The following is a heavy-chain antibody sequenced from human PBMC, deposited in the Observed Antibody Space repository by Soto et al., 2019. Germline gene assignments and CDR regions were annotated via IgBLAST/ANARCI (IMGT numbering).Heavy chain of an antibody. D-gene: IGHD4-17*01. V-gene: IGHV1-2*04. CDR2: INPNSGGT. CDR1: GYTFTGYY. Sequence: QVQLVQSGAEVKKPGASVKVSCKASGYTFTGYYMHWVRQAPGQGLEGMGWINPNSGGTNYAQKFQGWVTMTRDTSISTAYMELSRLRSDDTAVYYCAREFVRAGLPYYYYGMDVWGQGTTVTVSS. CDR3: AREFVRAGLPYYYYGMDV. J-gene: IGHJ6*02.